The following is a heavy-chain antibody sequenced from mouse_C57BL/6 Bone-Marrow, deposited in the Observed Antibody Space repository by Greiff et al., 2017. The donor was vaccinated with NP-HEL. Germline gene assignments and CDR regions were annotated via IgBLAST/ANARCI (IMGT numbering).Heavy chain of an antibody. CDR2: IDPSDSET. V-gene: IGHV1-52*01. CDR1: GYTFTSYW. D-gene: IGHD2-3*01. CDR3: ARSGWLLLYYYAMDY. Sequence: QVQLQQSGAELVRPGSSVQLSCKASGYTFTSYWMHWVKQRPIQGLEWIGNIDPSDSETHYNQKFKDKATLTVDKSASTAYMQLSSLTSEDSAVYYCARSGWLLLYYYAMDYWGQGTTVTVSS. J-gene: IGHJ4*01.